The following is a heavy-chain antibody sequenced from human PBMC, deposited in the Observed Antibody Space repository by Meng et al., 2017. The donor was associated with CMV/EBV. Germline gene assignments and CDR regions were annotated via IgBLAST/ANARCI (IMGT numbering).Heavy chain of an antibody. CDR2: ISGSGGST. J-gene: IGHJ6*02. D-gene: IGHD3-10*01. CDR3: AKDGGSGSYYKSSDSFYYYYGMDV. Sequence: GESLKISCAASGFTFDDYAMHWVRQAPGKGLEWVSAISGSGGSTYYADSVKGRFTISRDNSKNTLYLQMNSLRAEDTAVYYCAKDGGSGSYYKSSDSFYYYYGMDVWGQGTTVTVSS. V-gene: IGHV3-23*01. CDR1: GFTFDDYA.